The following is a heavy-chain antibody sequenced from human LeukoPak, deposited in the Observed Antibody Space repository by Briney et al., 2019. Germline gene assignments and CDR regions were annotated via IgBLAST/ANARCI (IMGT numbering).Heavy chain of an antibody. CDR3: ARQTSRYSSSWYSFDY. CDR2: IYYSGST. CDR1: GGSISSSSYY. D-gene: IGHD6-13*01. Sequence: SETLSLTCTVSGGSISSSSYYWGWIRQPPGKGLEWIGSIYYSGSTYYNPSLKSRVTISVDTSRNQSSLKLSSVTAADTAVYYCARQTSRYSSSWYSFDYWGQGTLVTVSS. J-gene: IGHJ4*02. V-gene: IGHV4-39*01.